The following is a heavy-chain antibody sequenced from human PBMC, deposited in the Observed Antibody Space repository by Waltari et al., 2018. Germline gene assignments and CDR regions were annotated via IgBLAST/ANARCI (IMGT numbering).Heavy chain of an antibody. V-gene: IGHV4-34*01. J-gene: IGHJ3*02. Sequence: QVQLQQWGAGLLKPSETLSLTCAVYGGSFSGYYWSWNRQPPGKGLEWIGEINHSGSTNYNPSLKSRVTISVDTSKNQFSLKLSSVTAADTAVYYCARLRFLEWLYGAFDIWGQGTMVTVSS. D-gene: IGHD3-3*01. CDR1: GGSFSGYY. CDR3: ARLRFLEWLYGAFDI. CDR2: INHSGST.